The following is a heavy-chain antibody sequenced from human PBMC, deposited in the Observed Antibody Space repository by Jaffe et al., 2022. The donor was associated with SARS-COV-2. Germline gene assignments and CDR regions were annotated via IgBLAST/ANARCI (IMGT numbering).Heavy chain of an antibody. CDR3: AKDISLSIAAAPYGMDV. D-gene: IGHD6-13*01. Sequence: EVQLVESGGGLVQPGRSLRLSCAASGFTFDDYAMHWVRQAPGKGLEWVSGISWNSGSIGYADSVKGRFTISRDNAKNSLYLQMNSLRAEDTALYYCAKDISLSIAAAPYGMDVWGQGTTVTVSS. CDR1: GFTFDDYA. V-gene: IGHV3-9*01. J-gene: IGHJ6*02. CDR2: ISWNSGSI.